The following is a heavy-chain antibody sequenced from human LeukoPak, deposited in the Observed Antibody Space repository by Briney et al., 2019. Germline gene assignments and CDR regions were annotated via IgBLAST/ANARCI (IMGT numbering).Heavy chain of an antibody. CDR2: IKSKTDGGTT. V-gene: IGHV3-15*01. Sequence: PGGSLRLSCAASGFTFSNASMSWVRQAPGKGLEWVGRIKSKTDGGTTDYAAPVKGRFTISRDDSKNTLYLQMNILKTEDTAVYYCTTDHDFHYFDYWGQGTLVTVSS. D-gene: IGHD2/OR15-2a*01. J-gene: IGHJ4*02. CDR1: GFTFSNAS. CDR3: TTDHDFHYFDY.